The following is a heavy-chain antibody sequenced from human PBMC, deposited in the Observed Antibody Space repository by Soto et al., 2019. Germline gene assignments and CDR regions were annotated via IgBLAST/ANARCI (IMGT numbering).Heavy chain of an antibody. V-gene: IGHV5-10-1*01. CDR3: ARHEGCRYNWFAP. J-gene: IGHJ5*02. CDR2: IDPIYSYA. Sequence: GESLKISCKGSGYSFTSYWISWVRQMPVKGLEFMGSIDPIYSYANYSPSFQGHVTISSYNSIGTSYLQLISLKASYTAMYYFARHEGCRYNWFAPWGQGTLVTVSS. CDR1: GYSFTSYW.